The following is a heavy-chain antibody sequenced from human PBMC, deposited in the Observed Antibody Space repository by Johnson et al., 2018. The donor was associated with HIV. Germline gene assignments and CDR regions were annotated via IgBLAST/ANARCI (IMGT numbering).Heavy chain of an antibody. Sequence: QVQLVESGGGVVQPGRSLKLSCAASGFTFSSYGMHWVRQAPGKGLEWMALTYYEGINKYYADSVKGRFTISRDNTKNTLYLQMNSLRAGDTAVYYCARGQGAVAGWGAFDIWGQGTMITVSS. CDR3: ARGQGAVAGWGAFDI. CDR1: GFTFSSYG. CDR2: TYYEGINK. V-gene: IGHV3-33*01. J-gene: IGHJ3*02. D-gene: IGHD6-19*01.